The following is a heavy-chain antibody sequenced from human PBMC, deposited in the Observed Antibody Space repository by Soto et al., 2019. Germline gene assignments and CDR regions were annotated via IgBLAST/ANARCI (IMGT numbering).Heavy chain of an antibody. V-gene: IGHV1-3*01. D-gene: IGHD3-10*01. CDR3: ARSGALDD. Sequence: QVQLVQSGAEVKKPGASVKVSCKASGYSFTSYAIHWVRQAPGQGLECMGWINAANGNTRYSQKVQGRVTITRDTSATTAYMDLRSLPSEGSAVYYCARSGALDDWGQGALITVSS. J-gene: IGHJ4*02. CDR2: INAANGNT. CDR1: GYSFTSYA.